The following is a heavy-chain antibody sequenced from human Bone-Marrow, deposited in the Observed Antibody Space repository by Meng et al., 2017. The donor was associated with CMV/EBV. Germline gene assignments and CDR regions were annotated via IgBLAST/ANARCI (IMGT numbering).Heavy chain of an antibody. CDR1: GGTFSSYA. CDR2: IIPILGIA. Sequence: SVKVSCKASGGTFSSYAISWVRQAPGQGLEWMGGIIPILGIANYAQKFQGRVTITADKSTSTAYMELSSLRSEDTAVYYCARGGGCSDIPCPTDYWGQGTLVTVSS. CDR3: ARGGGCSDIPCPTDY. J-gene: IGHJ4*02. D-gene: IGHD2-15*01. V-gene: IGHV1-69*10.